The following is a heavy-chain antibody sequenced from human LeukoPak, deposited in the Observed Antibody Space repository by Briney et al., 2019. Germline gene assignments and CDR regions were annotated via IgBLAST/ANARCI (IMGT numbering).Heavy chain of an antibody. Sequence: SVKVSCKASGGTFSSYAISWVRLAPGQGLEWMGGIIPIFGTANYAQKFQGRVTITADESTSTAYMELSSLRSEDTAVYYCARAPYSSGGSTNYYYYYYMDVWGKGTSVTVSS. D-gene: IGHD6-19*01. CDR2: IIPIFGTA. V-gene: IGHV1-69*13. CDR1: GGTFSSYA. CDR3: ARAPYSSGGSTNYYYYYYMDV. J-gene: IGHJ6*03.